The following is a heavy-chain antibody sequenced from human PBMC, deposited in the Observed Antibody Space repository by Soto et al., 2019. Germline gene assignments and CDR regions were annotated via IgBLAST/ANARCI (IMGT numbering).Heavy chain of an antibody. J-gene: IGHJ3*02. V-gene: IGHV3-53*01. CDR3: ARDLDAFDT. CDR1: GVTVTSNY. Sequence: EVQLVQSGGGLVQPGGSLRLSCEGYGVTVTSNYMNWVRQAPGKGLEWVSVIYSGENAYYADSVAGRFTISRDNSKNTLYLQMNSLRVEDTAVYYCARDLDAFDTWGQGTTVIVSS. CDR2: IYSGENA.